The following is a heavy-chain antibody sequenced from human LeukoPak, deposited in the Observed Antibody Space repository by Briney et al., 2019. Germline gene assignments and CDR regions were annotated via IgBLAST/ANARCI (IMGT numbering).Heavy chain of an antibody. CDR1: GFTFSSYG. CDR3: ASGSGWIFDY. CDR2: ISYDGSNK. J-gene: IGHJ4*02. V-gene: IGHV3-30*03. Sequence: PGGSLRLSCAASGFTFSSYGMHWVRQAPGKGLEWVAVISYDGSNKYYADSVKGRFTISRDNAKNSLYLQMNSLRAEDTAVYYCASGSGWIFDYWGQGILVTVSS. D-gene: IGHD6-19*01.